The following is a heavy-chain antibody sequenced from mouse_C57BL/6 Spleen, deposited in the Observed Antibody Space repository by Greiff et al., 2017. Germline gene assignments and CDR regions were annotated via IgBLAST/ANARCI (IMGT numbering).Heavy chain of an antibody. V-gene: IGHV1-26*01. CDR3: ARDTTPPAWFAY. Sequence: VQLQQSGPELVKPGASVKISCKASGYTFTDYYMNWVKQSHGKSLEWIGDINPNNGGTSYNQKFKGKATLTVDKSSSTAYMELRSLTSEDSAVYYCARDTTPPAWFAYWGQGTLVTVSA. CDR1: GYTFTDYY. D-gene: IGHD1-1*01. CDR2: INPNNGGT. J-gene: IGHJ3*01.